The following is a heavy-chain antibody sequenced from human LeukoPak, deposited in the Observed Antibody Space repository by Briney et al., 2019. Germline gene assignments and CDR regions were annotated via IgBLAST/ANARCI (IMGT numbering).Heavy chain of an antibody. Sequence: SETLSLTCAVYGGSFSGYYWSWIRQPPGKGLEWIGEINHSGSTNYNPSLKSRVTISVDTSKNQFSLKLSSVTAADTAVYYCARVEYGSSWNWFDPWGQGTLVTVSS. CDR2: INHSGST. CDR1: GGSFSGYY. CDR3: ARVEYGSSWNWFDP. J-gene: IGHJ5*02. D-gene: IGHD6-6*01. V-gene: IGHV4-34*01.